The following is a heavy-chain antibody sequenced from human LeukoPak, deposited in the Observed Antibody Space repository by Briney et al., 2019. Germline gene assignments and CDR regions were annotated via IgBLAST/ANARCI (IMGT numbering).Heavy chain of an antibody. CDR3: ARDDYGDREAAFDV. J-gene: IGHJ3*01. Sequence: PGGSLRLSCAASGFTFSSYEMDWVRQAPGKGLEWVSYSNGGGDNTRYAGSVKGRFTIARDNAKNSLYLQMNNLRADDTAVYYCARDDYGDREAAFDVWGQGTMVTVS. CDR1: GFTFSSYE. V-gene: IGHV3-48*03. CDR2: SNGGGDNT. D-gene: IGHD4-17*01.